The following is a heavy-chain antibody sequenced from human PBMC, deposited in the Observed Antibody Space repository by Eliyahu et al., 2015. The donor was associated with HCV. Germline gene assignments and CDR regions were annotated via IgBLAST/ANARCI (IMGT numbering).Heavy chain of an antibody. CDR2: IGTAGDT. CDR3: ARGYDILTGYYLDY. V-gene: IGHV3-13*04. Sequence: EVQLVESGGGLVQPGGSLRLSCAAXGFXFSSYDMHWVRQATGKGLEWVSAIGTAGDTYYPGSVKGRFTISRENAKNSLYLQMNSLRAGDTAVYYCARGYDILTGYYLDYWGQGTLVTVSS. J-gene: IGHJ4*02. D-gene: IGHD3-9*01. CDR1: GFXFSSYD.